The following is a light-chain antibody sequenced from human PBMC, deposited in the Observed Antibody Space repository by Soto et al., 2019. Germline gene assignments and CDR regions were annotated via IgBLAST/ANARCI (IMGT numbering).Light chain of an antibody. Sequence: DIQITQSPSSLSASLGGRCTITCQASQDISNYLNWYQQKPGKAPNLLIYDASNLEIGVPSRFSGSGSGTHFTFTISSLQTEDIGTYYCQQYDILPITFGRGTQREIK. CDR2: DAS. J-gene: IGKJ5*01. CDR3: QQYDILPIT. V-gene: IGKV1-33*01. CDR1: QDISNY.